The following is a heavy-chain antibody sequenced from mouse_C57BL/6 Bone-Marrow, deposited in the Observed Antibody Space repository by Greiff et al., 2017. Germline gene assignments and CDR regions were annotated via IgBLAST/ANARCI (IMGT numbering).Heavy chain of an antibody. CDR2: ISSGGSYT. V-gene: IGHV5-6*02. CDR3: ARPAYGVDY. D-gene: IGHD1-2*01. CDR1: GFTFSSYG. Sequence: EVKLEESGGDLVKPGGSLKLSCAASGFTFSSYGMSWVRQTPDKRLEWVATISSGGSYTYYPDSVKGRFTISRDNAKNTLYLQMSSLKSEDTTMYYCARPAYGVDYWGQGTTLTVSS. J-gene: IGHJ2*01.